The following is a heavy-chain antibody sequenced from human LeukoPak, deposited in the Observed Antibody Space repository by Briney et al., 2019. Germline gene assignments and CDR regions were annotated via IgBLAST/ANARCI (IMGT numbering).Heavy chain of an antibody. Sequence: GGSLRLSCAASGFSFSAYWMTSVRQAPGTGLDWVANINPAGSETYYVDPVKGRFSISRDNAKNLVYLQMNSMRAEDTAVYHCARFGYVAAVDVWGQGTPVTVSS. D-gene: IGHD2-15*01. CDR3: ARFGYVAAVDV. V-gene: IGHV3-7*01. CDR1: GFSFSAYW. J-gene: IGHJ4*02. CDR2: INPAGSET.